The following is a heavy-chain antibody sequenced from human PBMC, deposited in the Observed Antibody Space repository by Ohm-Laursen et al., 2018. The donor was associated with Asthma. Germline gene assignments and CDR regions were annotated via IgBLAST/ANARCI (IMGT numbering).Heavy chain of an antibody. CDR3: VKGGEMATITDDDY. Sequence: GSLRLSCTASGFTFSSYAMHWVRQAPGKGMEYVSAIRSNGGSTYYADSVKGRFTISRDNSKNTLYLQMSSLRAEDTAVYYCVKGGEMATITDDDYWGQGTLVTVSS. J-gene: IGHJ4*02. CDR1: GFTFSSYA. D-gene: IGHD5-24*01. CDR2: IRSNGGST. V-gene: IGHV3-64D*08.